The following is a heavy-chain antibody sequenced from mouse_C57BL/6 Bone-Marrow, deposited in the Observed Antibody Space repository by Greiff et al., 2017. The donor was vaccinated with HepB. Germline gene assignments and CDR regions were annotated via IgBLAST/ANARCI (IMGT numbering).Heavy chain of an antibody. CDR1: GYTFTSYG. D-gene: IGHD4-1*01. CDR3: ARLGTGYYFDY. CDR2: IYPRSGNT. J-gene: IGHJ2*01. V-gene: IGHV1-81*01. Sequence: VKLMESGAELARPGASVKLSCKASGYTFTSYGISWVKQRTGQGLEWIGEIYPRSGNTYYNEKFKGKATLTADKSSSTAYMELRSLTSEDSAVYFCARLGTGYYFDYWGQGTTLTVSS.